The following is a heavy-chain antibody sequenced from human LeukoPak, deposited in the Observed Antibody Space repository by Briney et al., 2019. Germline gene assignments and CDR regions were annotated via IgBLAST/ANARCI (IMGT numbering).Heavy chain of an antibody. D-gene: IGHD5-24*01. CDR3: ARGGRDGYNLYFDY. J-gene: IGHJ4*02. Sequence: GGSLRLSCAASGFTFSSYSMNWVRQAPGKGLEWVSSISGSSSYIYYADSVKGRFTISRDNAKNSLYLQMNSLRAEDTAVYYCARGGRDGYNLYFDYWGQGTLVTVSS. CDR2: ISGSSSYI. V-gene: IGHV3-21*01. CDR1: GFTFSSYS.